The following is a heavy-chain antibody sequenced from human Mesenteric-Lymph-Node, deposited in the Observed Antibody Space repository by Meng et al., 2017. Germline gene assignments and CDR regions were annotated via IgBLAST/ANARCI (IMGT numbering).Heavy chain of an antibody. CDR1: GFPFSSYA. V-gene: IGHV3-33*01. J-gene: IGHJ4*02. CDR2: IWHDGSNK. CDR3: ARNLGGGIWSGYRY. D-gene: IGHD3-3*01. Sequence: GESLKISCAASGFPFSSYAMNWVRQAPGKGLEWVSVIWHDGSNKYYADSVKGRFTISRDNSENTLYLRMNSLGAEDTAVYYCARNLGGGIWSGYRYWGQGALVTVSS.